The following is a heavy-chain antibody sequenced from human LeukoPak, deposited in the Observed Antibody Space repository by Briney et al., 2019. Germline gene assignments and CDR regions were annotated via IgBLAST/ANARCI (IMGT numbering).Heavy chain of an antibody. V-gene: IGHV3-9*01. CDR1: GSTVSSNY. Sequence: PGGSLRLSCAASGSTVSSNYMSWVRQAPGKGLEWVSGIYWSSSGTGYADSVKGRFTVSRDSAKNSLYLQMNSLRPEDTALYYCVKDMNPGGADVWGQGTTVTVSS. CDR2: IYWSSSGT. CDR3: VKDMNPGGADV. D-gene: IGHD3-10*01. J-gene: IGHJ6*02.